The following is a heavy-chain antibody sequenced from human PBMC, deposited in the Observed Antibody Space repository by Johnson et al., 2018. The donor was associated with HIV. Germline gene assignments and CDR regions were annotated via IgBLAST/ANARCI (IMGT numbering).Heavy chain of an antibody. D-gene: IGHD6-13*01. CDR1: GFTFSSYA. Sequence: QEQLVESGGGVVQPGRSLRLSCAASGFTFSSYAMHWVRQAPGKGLEWVAVIYSGGSTYYADSVKGRFTISRDNSKNTLYLQMNSLSAEDTAVYYCARDGAQQLARDAFDIWGQGTMVTVSS. CDR3: ARDGAQQLARDAFDI. V-gene: IGHV3-NL1*01. CDR2: IYSGGST. J-gene: IGHJ3*02.